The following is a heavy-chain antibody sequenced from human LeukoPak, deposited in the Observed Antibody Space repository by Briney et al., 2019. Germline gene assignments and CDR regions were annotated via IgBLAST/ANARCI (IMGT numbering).Heavy chain of an antibody. V-gene: IGHV1-8*01. J-gene: IGHJ6*02. CDR1: GYTFTSYD. D-gene: IGHD6-19*01. CDR2: MNPNSGNT. CDR3: ARGRSGSGWTHYYYYGMDV. Sequence: ASVKVSCKASGYTFTSYDINWVRQAPGQGLEWMGWMNPNSGNTGYAQKFQGRVTMTRNTSISTAYMELSGLRSEDTAVYYCARGRSGSGWTHYYYYGMDVWGQGTTVTVSS.